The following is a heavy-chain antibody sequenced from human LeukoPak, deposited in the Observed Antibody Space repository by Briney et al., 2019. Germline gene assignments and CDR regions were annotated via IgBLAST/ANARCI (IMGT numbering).Heavy chain of an antibody. J-gene: IGHJ4*02. D-gene: IGHD5-18*01. CDR2: ISSSSYI. V-gene: IGHV3-21*01. Sequence: GGSLRLSCAASGFIFSSYSMNWVRQAPGKGLEWVSSISSSSYIYYADSVKGRFTISRDNAKNSLYLQMNSLRAEDTAVYYCARDPGVATMVTSWGQGTLVTVSS. CDR3: ARDPGVATMVTS. CDR1: GFIFSSYS.